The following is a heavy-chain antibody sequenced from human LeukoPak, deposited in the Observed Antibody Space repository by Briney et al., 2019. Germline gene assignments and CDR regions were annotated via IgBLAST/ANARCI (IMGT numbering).Heavy chain of an antibody. D-gene: IGHD1-26*01. J-gene: IGHJ4*02. CDR2: INHSGST. V-gene: IGHV4-34*01. CDR3: ARRAYGIGFGY. Sequence: PSETLSLTCAVYGGSFSGYYWSWVRQPPGKGLEWIGEINHSGSTNYNPSLKSRVTISADTSNSQFSLKLTSVTAADTAVYYCARRAYGIGFGYWGQGILVTVSS. CDR1: GGSFSGYY.